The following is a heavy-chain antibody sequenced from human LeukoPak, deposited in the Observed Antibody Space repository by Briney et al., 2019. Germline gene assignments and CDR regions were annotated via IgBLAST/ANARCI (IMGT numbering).Heavy chain of an antibody. CDR3: AKSGILCSSTSCYEDYMDV. V-gene: IGHV3-43D*03. CDR2: ISWDGGST. Sequence: GGSLRLSCAASGFTFDDYAMHWVRQAPGKGLEGVSLISWDGGSTYYADSVKGRFTISRDNSKNSLYLQMNSLRAEDTALYYCAKSGILCSSTSCYEDYMDVWGKGTTVTVSS. CDR1: GFTFDDYA. J-gene: IGHJ6*03. D-gene: IGHD2-2*01.